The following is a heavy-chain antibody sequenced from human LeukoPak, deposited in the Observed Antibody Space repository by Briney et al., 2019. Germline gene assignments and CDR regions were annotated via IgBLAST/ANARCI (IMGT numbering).Heavy chain of an antibody. Sequence: GGSLRLSCAASGFTFSSYWMSWVRQAPGKGLEWVANVKQDGSDKYYVDSVKGRFTISRDNAKNSLYLQMNSLRAEDTAVYYCARDNTIFGVAHINHWGQGTLVTVSS. CDR3: ARDNTIFGVAHINH. D-gene: IGHD3-3*01. V-gene: IGHV3-7*01. J-gene: IGHJ5*02. CDR2: VKQDGSDK. CDR1: GFTFSSYW.